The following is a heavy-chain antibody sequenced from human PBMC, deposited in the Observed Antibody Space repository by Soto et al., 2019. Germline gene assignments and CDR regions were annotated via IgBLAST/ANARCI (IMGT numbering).Heavy chain of an antibody. CDR3: ARDEGGYDILTGYYKAHHFDQ. CDR1: GYTFGHFY. J-gene: IGHJ4*02. Sequence: QVQLVQSGAEVKKPGDSVKVSCKASGYTFGHFYITWVRQAPGQGLEWMGAISPHNRNTTYAEKFRGRATMTTDTSTTTAYMELRSLRSDDTAVYYCARDEGGYDILTGYYKAHHFDQWGQGALVTVSS. V-gene: IGHV1-18*01. CDR2: ISPHNRNT. D-gene: IGHD3-9*01.